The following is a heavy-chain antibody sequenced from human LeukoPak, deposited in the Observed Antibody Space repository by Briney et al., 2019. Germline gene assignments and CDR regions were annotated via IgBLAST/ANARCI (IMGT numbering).Heavy chain of an antibody. CDR3: TKRSSYYFYYHGMDV. J-gene: IGHJ6*02. V-gene: IGHV3-9*01. Sequence: GGSLRLSCAASGFTFDDYAMQWVRQAPGKGLEWVSGISWNSGKIGYADSVKGRFTISRDNAKNSLYLQMNSLRAEDTALYYCTKRSSYYFYYHGMDVWGQGTTVTVSS. D-gene: IGHD2-2*01. CDR2: ISWNSGKI. CDR1: GFTFDDYA.